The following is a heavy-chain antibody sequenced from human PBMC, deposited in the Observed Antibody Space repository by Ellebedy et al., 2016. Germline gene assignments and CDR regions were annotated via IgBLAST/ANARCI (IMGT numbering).Heavy chain of an antibody. CDR2: INPNSGGT. J-gene: IGHJ4*02. CDR1: GYTFTGYY. CDR3: ARIDY. Sequence: ASVKVSCXASGYTFTGYYMHWVRQAPGQGLEWMGWINPNSGGTNYAQKFQGRVTMTRDTSTSTVYMELSSLRSEDTAMYYCARIDYWGQGTLVTVSS. V-gene: IGHV1-2*02.